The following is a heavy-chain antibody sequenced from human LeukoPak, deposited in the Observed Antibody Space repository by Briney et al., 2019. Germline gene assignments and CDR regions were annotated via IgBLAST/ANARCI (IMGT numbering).Heavy chain of an antibody. Sequence: GASVKVSCKASVYTFPTYYMHWVRQAPGQGLEWMGWINPNSGGTNYAQKFQGRVTMTRDTSISTAYMELSGLRSDDTAVYYCASKRGVDCSGGSCYRFDYWGQGTLVTVSS. V-gene: IGHV1-2*02. CDR1: VYTFPTYY. J-gene: IGHJ4*02. CDR3: ASKRGVDCSGGSCYRFDY. D-gene: IGHD2-15*01. CDR2: INPNSGGT.